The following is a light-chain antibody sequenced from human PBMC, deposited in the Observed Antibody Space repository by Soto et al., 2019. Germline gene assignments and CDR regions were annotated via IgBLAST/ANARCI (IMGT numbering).Light chain of an antibody. CDR1: QSVYSN. Sequence: EIVMTQSPATLPVSPGERATLSCRASQSVYSNLAWYQQKPGQAPRLLIYGASTRATSIPARFSGSGSGTDFILTISSLQSEDFAVYYCQQYHEWPLTFGGGTKVDIK. J-gene: IGKJ4*01. V-gene: IGKV3-15*01. CDR2: GAS. CDR3: QQYHEWPLT.